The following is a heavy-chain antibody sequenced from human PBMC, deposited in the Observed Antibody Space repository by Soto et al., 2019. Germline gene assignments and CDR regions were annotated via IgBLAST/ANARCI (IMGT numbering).Heavy chain of an antibody. Sequence: QVQLVQSGAEVKKPGSSVKVSCKASGGTFSSYAISWVRQAPGQGLEWMGGIIPIFGTANYAQKFQGRVTITADESTGTGTMGVRSLKSEDTAVYYCARGRGGGYYYYGMDVWGQGTTVTVSS. V-gene: IGHV1-69*01. J-gene: IGHJ6*02. CDR3: ARGRGGGYYYYGMDV. CDR1: GGTFSSYA. D-gene: IGHD3-10*01. CDR2: IIPIFGTA.